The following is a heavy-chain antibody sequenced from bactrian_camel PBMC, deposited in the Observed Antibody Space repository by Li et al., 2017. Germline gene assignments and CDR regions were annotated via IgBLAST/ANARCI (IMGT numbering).Heavy chain of an antibody. Sequence: VQLVESGGGSVVAGGSLKLSCTASKYRIGTCAMGWYRQAPGKERELVSSIKADGTTTYADSVKGRSTISEDNAKTTLYLEIDNVHPEDTAIYYCAADRPWRRCSPMRTDLAFWGQGTQVTVSS. CDR2: IKADGTT. D-gene: IGHD7*01. CDR1: KYRIGTCA. V-gene: IGHV3S53*01. J-gene: IGHJ4*01. CDR3: AADRPWRRCSPMRTDLAF.